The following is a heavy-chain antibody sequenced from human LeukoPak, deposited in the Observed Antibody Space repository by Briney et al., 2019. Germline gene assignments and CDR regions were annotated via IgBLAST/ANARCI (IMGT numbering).Heavy chain of an antibody. V-gene: IGHV3-7*03. CDR1: GFTFSSYW. Sequence: GGSLRLSCAASGFTFSSYWMSWVRQAPGKGLEWVANIKQDGSEKYYVDSVKGRFTISRDNAKNSLYLQMNSLRAEDTAVYHCARPYDSSSYDAFDIWGQGTMVTVSS. CDR2: IKQDGSEK. D-gene: IGHD3-22*01. J-gene: IGHJ3*02. CDR3: ARPYDSSSYDAFDI.